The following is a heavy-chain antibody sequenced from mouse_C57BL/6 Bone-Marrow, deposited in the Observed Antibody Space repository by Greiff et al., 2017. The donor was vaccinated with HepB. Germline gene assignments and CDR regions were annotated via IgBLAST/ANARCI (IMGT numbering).Heavy chain of an antibody. Sequence: EVKVEESGEGLVKPGGSLKLSCAASGFTFSSYAMSWVRQTPEKRLEWVAYISSGGDYIYYADTVKGRFTISRDNARNTLYLQMSSLKSEDTAMYYCTRDGREYYFDYWGQGTTLTVSS. CDR1: GFTFSSYA. V-gene: IGHV5-9-1*02. J-gene: IGHJ2*01. CDR3: TRDGREYYFDY. D-gene: IGHD2-3*01. CDR2: ISSGGDYI.